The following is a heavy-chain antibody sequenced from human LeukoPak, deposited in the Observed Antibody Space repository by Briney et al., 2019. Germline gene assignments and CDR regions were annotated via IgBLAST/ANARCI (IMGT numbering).Heavy chain of an antibody. CDR1: GFTVITND. CDR3: ARGVEPLAANTLAY. J-gene: IGHJ4*02. CDR2: LYSDGNT. Sequence: GGSLRLSCAASGFTVITNDMTWVRQAPAKGLEWVSVLYSDGNTKYADSVQGRFTISRDNSKNILYLEMNSLSPDDTAVYYCARGVEPLAANTLAYWGQGTLVTVSS. V-gene: IGHV3-53*01. D-gene: IGHD1-14*01.